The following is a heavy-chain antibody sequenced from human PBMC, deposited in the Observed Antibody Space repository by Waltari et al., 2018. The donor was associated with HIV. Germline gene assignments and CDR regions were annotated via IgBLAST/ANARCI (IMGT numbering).Heavy chain of an antibody. CDR3: ASPITMIVGFDS. V-gene: IGHV3-48*04. J-gene: IGHJ4*02. CDR2: ISGTSSVI. CDR1: GFTFRTYS. Sequence: EVRLVQSGGGLVQPGGSLRLSCAASGFTFRTYSMNWVRQAPGMGLEWIAYISGTSSVIYYADSVKGRFTISRDNANSSLYLQMDSLRAEDTAVYFCASPITMIVGFDSWGQGTLVTVSS. D-gene: IGHD3-22*01.